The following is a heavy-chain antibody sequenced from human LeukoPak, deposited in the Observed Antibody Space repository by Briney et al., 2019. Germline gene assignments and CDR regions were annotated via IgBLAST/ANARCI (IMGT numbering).Heavy chain of an antibody. Sequence: GSSVKVSCKASGGTFSSYTISWVRQAPGKGLEWMGRIIAILGIANYAQYFQGRVTISAHKSTSTAYMELSSLRSEDTAVYYCARDRGYSSSWYETNFDYWGQGTLVTVSS. CDR2: IIAILGIA. J-gene: IGHJ4*02. D-gene: IGHD6-13*01. CDR3: ARDRGYSSSWYETNFDY. V-gene: IGHV1-69*04. CDR1: GGTFSSYT.